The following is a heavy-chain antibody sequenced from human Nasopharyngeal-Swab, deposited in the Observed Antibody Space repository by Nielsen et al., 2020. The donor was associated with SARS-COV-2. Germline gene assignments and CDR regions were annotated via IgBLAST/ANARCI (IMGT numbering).Heavy chain of an antibody. CDR3: ARGYGSGSYYAYYYYGMDV. J-gene: IGHJ6*02. CDR1: GYTFTSYG. CDR2: ISAYNGNT. D-gene: IGHD3-10*01. Sequence: ASVKVSCKASGYTFTSYGISWVRQAPGQGLEWMGWISAYNGNTNYAQKLQGRVTMTTDTSTSTAYMELKSLRSDDTAVYYCARGYGSGSYYAYYYYGMDVWSQGTTVTVSS. V-gene: IGHV1-18*01.